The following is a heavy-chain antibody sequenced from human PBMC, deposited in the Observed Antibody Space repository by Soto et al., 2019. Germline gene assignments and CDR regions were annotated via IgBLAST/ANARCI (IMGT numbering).Heavy chain of an antibody. J-gene: IGHJ4*02. CDR2: INPSGGST. D-gene: IGHD4-17*01. CDR1: GYTFASYA. V-gene: IGHV1-46*03. Sequence: ASVKVSCKASGYTFASYAISWMRQAPGQGLEWMGWINPSGGSTSYAQKFQGRVTMTRDTSTSTVYMELSSLRSEDTAVYYCARGGTYGDYVWNFDYWGQGTLVTAPQ. CDR3: ARGGTYGDYVWNFDY.